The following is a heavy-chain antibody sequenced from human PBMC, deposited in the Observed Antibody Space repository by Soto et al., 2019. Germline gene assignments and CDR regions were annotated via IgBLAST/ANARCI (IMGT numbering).Heavy chain of an antibody. D-gene: IGHD3-10*01. CDR1: GFTFSSYS. Sequence: PGGSLRLSCAASGFTFSSYSMNWVRQAPGKGLEWVSSISSSSSYIYYADSVKGRFTISRDNAKNSLYLQMNSLRAEDTAVYYCARVPLMGSYYYYGMDVWGQGTTVTVSS. CDR2: ISSSSSYI. CDR3: ARVPLMGSYYYYGMDV. V-gene: IGHV3-21*01. J-gene: IGHJ6*02.